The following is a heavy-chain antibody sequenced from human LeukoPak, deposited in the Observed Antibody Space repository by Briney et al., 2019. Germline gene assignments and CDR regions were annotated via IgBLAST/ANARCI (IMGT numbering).Heavy chain of an antibody. J-gene: IGHJ4*02. Sequence: SETLSLTCTVSGGSISSYYWSWIRQPPGKGLEWIGYIYYSGSTNYNPSLRSRVTISVDTSKNQFSLKLSSVTAADTAVYYCARGLMMAVAGRGEFHYWGQGTLVTVSS. D-gene: IGHD6-13*01. CDR2: IYYSGST. CDR1: GGSISSYY. V-gene: IGHV4-59*01. CDR3: ARGLMMAVAGRGEFHY.